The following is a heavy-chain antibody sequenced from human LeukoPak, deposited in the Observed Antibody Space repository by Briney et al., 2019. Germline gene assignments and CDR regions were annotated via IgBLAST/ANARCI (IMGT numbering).Heavy chain of an antibody. D-gene: IGHD4-17*01. J-gene: IGHJ5*02. CDR1: GGPISNYY. CDR3: ARLGYGDSNWFDP. Sequence: SETLSLTCTVSGGPISNYYWSWIRQPPGKGLEWIGCINYSGSTSYNPSLKSRVTISVDTSKNQFSLKLSSVTAADTAVYYCARLGYGDSNWFDPWGQGTLVTVSS. CDR2: INYSGST. V-gene: IGHV4-59*08.